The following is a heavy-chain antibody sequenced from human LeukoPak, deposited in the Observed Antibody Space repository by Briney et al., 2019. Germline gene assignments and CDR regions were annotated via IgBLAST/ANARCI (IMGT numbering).Heavy chain of an antibody. CDR1: GYTFTSYG. J-gene: IGHJ4*02. CDR3: ARLWFGELFSYYFDY. D-gene: IGHD3-10*01. V-gene: IGHV1-18*01. CDR2: ISAYNGNT. Sequence: ASVKVACKASGYTFTSYGISWVRQAPGQGLGWMGWISAYNGNTNYAQKLQGRVTMTTDTSTSTAYMELRSLRSDDTAVYYCARLWFGELFSYYFDYWGQGTLVTVSS.